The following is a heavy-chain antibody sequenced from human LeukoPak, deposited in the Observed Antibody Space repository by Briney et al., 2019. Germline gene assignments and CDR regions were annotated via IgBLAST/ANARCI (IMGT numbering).Heavy chain of an antibody. CDR2: ISSSSSYI. CDR3: ARDSDTLTGYSADFDY. D-gene: IGHD3-9*01. Sequence: GGSLRLSCAASGFTFSSYSMNWVRQAPGKGLEWVSSISSSSSYIYYADSVKGRFTISRDNAKNSLYLQMNSLRAEDTAVYYCARDSDTLTGYSADFDYWGQGTLVTVSS. V-gene: IGHV3-21*01. CDR1: GFTFSSYS. J-gene: IGHJ4*02.